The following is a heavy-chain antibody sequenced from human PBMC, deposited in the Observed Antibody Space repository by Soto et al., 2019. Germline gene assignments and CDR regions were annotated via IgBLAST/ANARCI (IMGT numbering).Heavy chain of an antibody. CDR1: GFTFSSYS. CDR3: PRDCTYYYDSSGYP. J-gene: IGHJ5*02. Sequence: EVQLVESGGGLVTPGGSLRLSCAASGFTFSSYSMNWFRQAPGKGLEWVSSISSSSSYIYYADSVKGRFTISRDNAKNSLYLQMNSLRAEDTAVYYCPRDCTYYYDSSGYPWCQGTLVAVST. V-gene: IGHV3-21*01. D-gene: IGHD3-22*01. CDR2: ISSSSSYI.